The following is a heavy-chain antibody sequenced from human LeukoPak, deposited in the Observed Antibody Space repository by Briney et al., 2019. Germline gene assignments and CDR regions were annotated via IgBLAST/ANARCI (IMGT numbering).Heavy chain of an antibody. J-gene: IGHJ4*02. D-gene: IGHD3-16*01. V-gene: IGHV2-5*02. CDR3: ARVSIMITFGGVTFDY. Sequence: ESGPTLVKPTQTLTLTCTFPGFSLSTSGVSVGWIRQPPGKALEWLALIYWDDDKRFSPSLKSRLTIAKYTSTNQVVLTMTSMDPVDTATYYCARVSIMITFGGVTFDYWGPGALVTVSS. CDR1: GFSLSTSGVS. CDR2: IYWDDDK.